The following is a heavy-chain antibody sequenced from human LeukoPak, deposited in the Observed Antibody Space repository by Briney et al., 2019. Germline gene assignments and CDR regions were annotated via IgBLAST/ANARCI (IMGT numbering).Heavy chain of an antibody. CDR1: GFTFSSYS. CDR2: ISSSSSYR. CDR3: ARDRAWDTYYYYDMDV. Sequence: GGSLRLSCAASGFTFSSYSMNWVRQAPGKGLEWVSSISSSSSYRYYADSVKGRFTISRDNAKNSLYLQMNSLRAEDTAVYYCARDRAWDTYYYYDMDVWGQGTTVTVSS. J-gene: IGHJ6*02. V-gene: IGHV3-21*01. D-gene: IGHD1-26*01.